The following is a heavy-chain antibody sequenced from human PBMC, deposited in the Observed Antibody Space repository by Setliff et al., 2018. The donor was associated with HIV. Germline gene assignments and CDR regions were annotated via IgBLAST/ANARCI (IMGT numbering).Heavy chain of an antibody. V-gene: IGHV1-69*05. J-gene: IGHJ5*02. CDR3: ARDFGGYCSSMSCPGLFDP. CDR1: GGTFSSYA. Sequence: SVKVSCKASGGTFSSYAISWVRQAPGQGLEWMGGIIPISGTVNYAQKFWGRVTITTHESTSTAYMELSSLRSEDTAVYYCARDFGGYCSSMSCPGLFDPWGRGTLVTVSS. D-gene: IGHD2-2*01. CDR2: IIPISGTV.